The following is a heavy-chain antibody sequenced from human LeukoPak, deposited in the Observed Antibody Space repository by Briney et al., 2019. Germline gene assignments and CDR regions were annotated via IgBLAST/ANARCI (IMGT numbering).Heavy chain of an antibody. D-gene: IGHD3-22*01. CDR2: INWNGGST. CDR1: GFTFDDYG. V-gene: IGHV3-20*04. J-gene: IGHJ4*02. Sequence: PGGSLRLSCAASGFTFDDYGMSWVRQAPGKGLEWVSGINWNGGSTGYADSVKGRFTISRDNAKNPLYLQMNSLRAEDTALYYCARASTYYYDSSGGYWGQGTLVTVSS. CDR3: ARASTYYYDSSGGY.